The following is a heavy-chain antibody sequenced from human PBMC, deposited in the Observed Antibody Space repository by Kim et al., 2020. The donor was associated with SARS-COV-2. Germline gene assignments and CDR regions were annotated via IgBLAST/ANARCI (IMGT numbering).Heavy chain of an antibody. J-gene: IGHJ3*02. CDR2: IYYSGST. CDR1: GGSISSSSYY. Sequence: SETLSLTCTVSGGSISSSSYYWGWIRQPPGKGLEWIGSIYYSGSTYYNPYLKSRVTISVDTSKNQFSLKLSSVTAADTAVYYCARGGPFHGPREKRIQEARGAFDIWGQGTMVTVSS. D-gene: IGHD5-18*01. CDR3: ARGGPFHGPREKRIQEARGAFDI. V-gene: IGHV4-39*01.